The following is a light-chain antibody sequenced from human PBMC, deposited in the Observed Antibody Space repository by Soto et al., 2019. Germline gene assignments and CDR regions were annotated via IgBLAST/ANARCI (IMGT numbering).Light chain of an antibody. CDR2: EVT. Sequence: QSALTQPASVSGSPGQSIAISCTGTSSDVGGYNYVSWYQQHPGKAPKLVIYEVTNRPSGVSNRFSGSKSGNTASLTISGRQAEDEADYYCSSYTSISILEFGGGTKLTVL. CDR1: SSDVGGYNY. J-gene: IGLJ2*01. V-gene: IGLV2-14*01. CDR3: SSYTSISILE.